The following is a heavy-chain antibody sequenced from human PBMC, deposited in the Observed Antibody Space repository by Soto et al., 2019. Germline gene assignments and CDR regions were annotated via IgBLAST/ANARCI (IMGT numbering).Heavy chain of an antibody. Sequence: TSETLSLTCIVSGGSINDYYWSWLRQPPGKGLECIGYIFFRGSTNYHPSLKSRVTISVDTSKNQFSLKLTSVTAADTAVYYCARALKVYGDYGLLDYWGQGALVTVSS. D-gene: IGHD4-17*01. V-gene: IGHV4-59*01. J-gene: IGHJ4*02. CDR3: ARALKVYGDYGLLDY. CDR1: GGSINDYY. CDR2: IFFRGST.